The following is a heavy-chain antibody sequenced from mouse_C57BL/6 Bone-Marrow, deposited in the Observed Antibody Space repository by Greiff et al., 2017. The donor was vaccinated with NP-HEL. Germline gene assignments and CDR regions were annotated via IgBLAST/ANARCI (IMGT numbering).Heavy chain of an antibody. J-gene: IGHJ2*01. CDR2: INPGSGGT. CDR1: GYAFTNYL. V-gene: IGHV1-54*01. CDR3: ARDGGSFGY. D-gene: IGHD2-3*01. Sequence: QVQLKESGAELVRPGTSVKVSCKASGYAFTNYLIEWVKQRPGQGLEWIGVINPGSGGTNYNEKFKGKATLTADKSTSHAYMQHNSLTSEDSAVYFSARDGGSFGYWGQGTTLTVSS.